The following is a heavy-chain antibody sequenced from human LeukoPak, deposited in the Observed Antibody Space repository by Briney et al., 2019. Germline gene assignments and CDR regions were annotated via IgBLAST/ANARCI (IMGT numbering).Heavy chain of an antibody. J-gene: IGHJ4*02. CDR3: AKGNVGFEELLYPIDY. CDR2: ISGSGGST. V-gene: IGHV3-23*01. Sequence: PGGSLRLSCAASGFTFSSYAMSWVRQAPGKGLEWVSAISGSGGSTYYADSVKGRFTISRDNSKNTLYLQMNSPRAEDTAVYYCAKGNVGFEELLYPIDYWGQGTLVTVSS. CDR1: GFTFSSYA. D-gene: IGHD3-10*01.